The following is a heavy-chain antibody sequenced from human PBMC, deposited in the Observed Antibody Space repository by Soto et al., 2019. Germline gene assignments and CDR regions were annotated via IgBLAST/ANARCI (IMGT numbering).Heavy chain of an antibody. J-gene: IGHJ4*02. D-gene: IGHD6-6*01. CDR1: EFTFSDYY. Sequence: QVQLVESGGGLVKPGGSLRLSCVASEFTFSDYYMTWIRQAPGKGLEWVSYISTSGNTIYYADSVKGRFTISRDNAKNSLYLQMNSLRAEDTAVYYCAREDYSSSFYFDYWGQGTLVXVSS. CDR2: ISTSGNTI. CDR3: AREDYSSSFYFDY. V-gene: IGHV3-11*01.